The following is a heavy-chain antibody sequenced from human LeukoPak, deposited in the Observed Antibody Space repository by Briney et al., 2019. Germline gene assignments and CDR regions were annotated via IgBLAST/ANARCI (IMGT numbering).Heavy chain of an antibody. CDR2: ISYDGSNK. D-gene: IGHD3-9*01. CDR3: AKVRYFGPSAFDI. J-gene: IGHJ3*02. Sequence: WRALRLFFAASGFTFRKYGKHWVRQAPGQGLDLVAVISYDGSNKYYADSVKGRFTISRDNSKNTLYLQMNSLRAEDTAVYYCAKVRYFGPSAFDIWGQGTMVTVSS. CDR1: GFTFRKYG. V-gene: IGHV3-30*18.